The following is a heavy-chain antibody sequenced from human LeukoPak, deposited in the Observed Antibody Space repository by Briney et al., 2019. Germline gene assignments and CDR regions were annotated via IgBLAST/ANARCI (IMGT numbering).Heavy chain of an antibody. J-gene: IGHJ3*02. D-gene: IGHD3-10*01. CDR1: GGSISSYY. CDR3: ARGPITMVRGVIPNAFDI. CDR2: IYYSGST. V-gene: IGHV4-59*01. Sequence: SETLSLTCTVSGGSISSYYWSWIRQPPGKGLEWSGYIYYSGSTNYNPSLKSRVTISVDTSKNQFSLKLSSVTAADTAVYFCARGPITMVRGVIPNAFDIWGQGTMVTVSS.